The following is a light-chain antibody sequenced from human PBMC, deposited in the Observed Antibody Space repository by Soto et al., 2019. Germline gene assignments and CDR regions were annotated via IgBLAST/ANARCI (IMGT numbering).Light chain of an antibody. CDR2: DAS. V-gene: IGKV3-11*01. CDR3: QVRDVWPS. Sequence: SVLTQYPVTLALSPGERAVLSCRASQSVSTSLAWYQHKPGQAPRLFIYDASKRAPGIPARFSGSGSGTDFTLTISNLEPEDFAVFYCQVRDVWPSFGQGTKVDIK. CDR1: QSVSTS. J-gene: IGKJ1*01.